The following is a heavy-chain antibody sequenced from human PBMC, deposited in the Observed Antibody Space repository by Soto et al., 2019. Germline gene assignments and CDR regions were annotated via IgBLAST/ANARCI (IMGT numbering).Heavy chain of an antibody. CDR3: AKPFWSGYTPLDY. J-gene: IGHJ4*02. CDR2: ISYDGSNK. CDR1: GFTFSSYG. V-gene: IGHV3-30*18. D-gene: IGHD3-3*01. Sequence: LRLSCAASGFTFSSYGMHWVRQAPGKGLEWVAVISYDGSNKYYADSVKGRFTISRDNSKNTLYLQMNSLRAEDTAVYYCAKPFWSGYTPLDYWGQGTLVTVSS.